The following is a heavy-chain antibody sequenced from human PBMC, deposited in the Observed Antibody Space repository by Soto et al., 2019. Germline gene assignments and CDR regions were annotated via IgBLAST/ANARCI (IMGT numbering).Heavy chain of an antibody. CDR1: GASVSSYY. CDR3: ARDVGKNY. J-gene: IGHJ4*02. CDR2: IHSSGNV. Sequence: SETLSLTCSVSGASVSSYYWSWFRQPVGKGLEWIGRIHSSGNVNYNPSLESRVTMSLDTSKNQFSLRLSSLTAADTALYLCARDVGKNYWGQGTRVT. V-gene: IGHV4-4*07. D-gene: IGHD3-10*01.